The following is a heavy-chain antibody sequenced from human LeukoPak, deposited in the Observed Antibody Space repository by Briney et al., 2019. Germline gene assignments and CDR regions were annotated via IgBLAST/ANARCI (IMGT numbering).Heavy chain of an antibody. CDR3: ARYDYGTIGATFDI. CDR2: FDPEDGET. V-gene: IGHV1-24*01. Sequence: ASVKVSCKVSGYTLTELSMHWVRQAPGKGLEWMGGFDPEDGETIYAQKFQGRVTMTRNTSISTAYMELSSLRSEDTAVYYCARYDYGTIGATFDIWGQGTMVTVSS. J-gene: IGHJ3*02. D-gene: IGHD4-17*01. CDR1: GYTLTELS.